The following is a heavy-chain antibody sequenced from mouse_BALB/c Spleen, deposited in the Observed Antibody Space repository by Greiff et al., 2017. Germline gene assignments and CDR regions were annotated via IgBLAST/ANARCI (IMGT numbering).Heavy chain of an antibody. CDR1: GFTFSSFG. D-gene: IGHD1-1*01. CDR2: ISSGSSTI. V-gene: IGHV5-17*02. Sequence: EVKLVESGGGLVQPGGSRKLSCAASGFTFSSFGMHWVRQAPEKGLEWVAYISSGSSTIYYADTVKGRFTISRDNPKNTLFLQMTSLRSEDTAMYYCARTYGSSLDYWGQGTTLTVSS. J-gene: IGHJ2*01. CDR3: ARTYGSSLDY.